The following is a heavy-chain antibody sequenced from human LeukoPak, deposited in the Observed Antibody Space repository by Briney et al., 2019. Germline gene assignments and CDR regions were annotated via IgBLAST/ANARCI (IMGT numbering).Heavy chain of an antibody. V-gene: IGHV4-39*01. CDR2: MYYSGIT. J-gene: IGHJ3*02. CDR3: ARRQAGALEQSAFDM. CDR1: GDSLSSSRYY. D-gene: IGHD3-3*01. Sequence: SETLSLTCTVSGDSLSSSRYYWGWIRQPPGKGLESIGSMYYSGITYYRPSIKSRVTISVDTSKNQFSLRLSSVTAADTALYYCARRQAGALEQSAFDMWGQGTMVTVSS.